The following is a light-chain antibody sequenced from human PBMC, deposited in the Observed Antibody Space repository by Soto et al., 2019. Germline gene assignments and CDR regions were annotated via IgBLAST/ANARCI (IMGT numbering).Light chain of an antibody. Sequence: EIVLMQSPGTLSLSPGERATLSCRASQSIRSSYLAWYQQKPGQAPRLLIYGASNRATGIPERFSGSGSGTDFTLTISRLGPEDFAVYYCQHYGNSRTFGQGTKVEI. CDR2: GAS. CDR1: QSIRSSY. V-gene: IGKV3-20*01. CDR3: QHYGNSRT. J-gene: IGKJ1*01.